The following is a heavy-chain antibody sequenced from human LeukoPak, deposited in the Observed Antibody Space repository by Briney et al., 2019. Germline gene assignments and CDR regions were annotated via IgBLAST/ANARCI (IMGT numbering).Heavy chain of an antibody. CDR3: ARAPVSYYYDSSPFDY. CDR2: INPNSGGT. CDR1: GYTFTGYY. V-gene: IGHV1-2*02. J-gene: IGHJ4*02. D-gene: IGHD3-22*01. Sequence: GASVKVSCKASGYTFTGYYMHWARQAPGQGLEWMGWINPNSGGTNYAQKFQGRVTMTRDTSISTAYMELSRLRSDDTAVYYCARAPVSYYYDSSPFDYWGQGTLVTVSS.